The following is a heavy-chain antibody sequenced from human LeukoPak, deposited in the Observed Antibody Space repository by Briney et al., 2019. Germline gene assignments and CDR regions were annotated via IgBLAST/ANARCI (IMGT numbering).Heavy chain of an antibody. V-gene: IGHV4-4*07. CDR1: GGSISSYY. CDR2: ISTSGST. CDR3: ARFSHYYDSSGYYYVRAFDI. D-gene: IGHD3-22*01. Sequence: SETLSLTCTVSGGSISSYYWSWIRQPAGKGLEWIGRISTSGSTNYNPSLKSRVTMSVDTSNNQFSLKLSSVTAADTAVYYCARFSHYYDSSGYYYVRAFDIWGQGTMVTVSS. J-gene: IGHJ3*02.